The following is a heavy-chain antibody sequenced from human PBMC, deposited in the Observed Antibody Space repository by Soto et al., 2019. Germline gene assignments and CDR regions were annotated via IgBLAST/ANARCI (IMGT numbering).Heavy chain of an antibody. CDR3: ARRGYSSSWYYYYYYGMDV. Sequence: QVQLVQSGAEVKKPGASVKVSCKASGYTFTSYDINWVRQATGQGLEWMGWMNPNSGNTGYAQKFQGRVTMTRNTSXRXAYXELSSLRSEDTAVYYCARRGYSSSWYYYYYYGMDVWGQGTTVTVSS. CDR2: MNPNSGNT. D-gene: IGHD6-13*01. CDR1: GYTFTSYD. V-gene: IGHV1-8*01. J-gene: IGHJ6*02.